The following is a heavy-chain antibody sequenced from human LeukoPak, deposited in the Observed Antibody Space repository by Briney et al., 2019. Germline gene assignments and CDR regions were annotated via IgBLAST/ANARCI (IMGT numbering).Heavy chain of an antibody. CDR1: GGSISSYY. J-gene: IGHJ5*02. D-gene: IGHD3-10*01. Sequence: SETLSLTCTVSGGSISSYYWSWIRQPPGKGLECIGYIHYTGSTNYNLSLKSRVTISVDTSKNQFSLKLNSVTAADTAVYYCARGGYYGSGNDFRFDPWGQGTLVTVSS. V-gene: IGHV4-59*01. CDR3: ARGGYYGSGNDFRFDP. CDR2: IHYTGST.